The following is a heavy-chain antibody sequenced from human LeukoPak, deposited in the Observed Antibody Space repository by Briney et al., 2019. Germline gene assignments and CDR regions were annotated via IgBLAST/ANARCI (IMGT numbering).Heavy chain of an antibody. J-gene: IGHJ4*02. CDR3: ARVYDSSGYYYLPDY. D-gene: IGHD3-22*01. CDR1: GYTFTSYG. CDR2: ISAYSGKT. V-gene: IGHV1-18*01. Sequence: GASVKVSCKASGYTFTSYGISWVRQAPGQGLEWMGWISAYSGKTKYAQGLQGRVTMTTDTSTSTAYMELRSLRSADTAVYYCARVYDSSGYYYLPDYWGQGTLVTVSS.